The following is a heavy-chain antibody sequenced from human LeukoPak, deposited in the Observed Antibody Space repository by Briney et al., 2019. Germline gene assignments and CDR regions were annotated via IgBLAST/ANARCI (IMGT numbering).Heavy chain of an antibody. CDR1: GFTFSNYA. V-gene: IGHV3-23*01. Sequence: GGSLRLSCAASGFTFSNYAMSWVRQAPGEGLEWVSTITSSGGSTYYADSVKGRFTISRDNSKNTLYLQMNSLRAEDTAVYYCAKADQRDEYYYFGSGSYYKLDYWGQGTLVTVSS. CDR2: ITSSGGST. J-gene: IGHJ4*02. CDR3: AKADQRDEYYYFGSGSYYKLDY. D-gene: IGHD3-10*01.